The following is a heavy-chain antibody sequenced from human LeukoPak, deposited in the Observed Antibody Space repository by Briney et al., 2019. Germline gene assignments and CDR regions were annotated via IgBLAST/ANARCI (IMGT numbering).Heavy chain of an antibody. D-gene: IGHD2-15*01. CDR2: ISAYNGNT. Sequence: GASVKVSCKASGYTFTGYYMHWVRQAPGQGLEWMGWISAYNGNTNYAQKLQGRVTMTTDTSTSTAYMELRSLRSDDTAVYYCARDDIVVVVAASPGYWGQGTLVTVSS. CDR3: ARDDIVVVVAASPGY. V-gene: IGHV1-18*04. J-gene: IGHJ4*02. CDR1: GYTFTGYY.